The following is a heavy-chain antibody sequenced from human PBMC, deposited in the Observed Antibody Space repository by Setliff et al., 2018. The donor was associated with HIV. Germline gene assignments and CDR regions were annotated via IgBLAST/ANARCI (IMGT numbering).Heavy chain of an antibody. CDR1: GYTFTSYA. D-gene: IGHD2-2*01. V-gene: IGHV1-3*01. Sequence: ASVTVSCKASGYTFTSYAMHWVRQAPGQRLEWMGWINAGNGNTKYSQKFQGRVTITRDTSASTAYMELSSLRSEDTAVYYCARDPEAQIVVVPAYMDVWGKGTTVTVSS. CDR2: INAGNGNT. CDR3: ARDPEAQIVVVPAYMDV. J-gene: IGHJ6*03.